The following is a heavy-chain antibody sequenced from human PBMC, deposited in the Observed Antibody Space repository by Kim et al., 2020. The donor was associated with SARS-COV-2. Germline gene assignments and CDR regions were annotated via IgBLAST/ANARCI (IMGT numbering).Heavy chain of an antibody. CDR2: IYTSGST. CDR1: GGSISSYY. CDR3: ARGLWFGVDYYYGMDV. J-gene: IGHJ6*02. Sequence: SETLSLTCTVSGGSISSYYWSWIRQPAGKGLEWIGRIYTSGSTNYNPSLKSRVTMSVDTSKNQFSLKLSSVTAADTAVYYCARGLWFGVDYYYGMDVWGQGTTVTVSS. D-gene: IGHD3-10*01. V-gene: IGHV4-4*07.